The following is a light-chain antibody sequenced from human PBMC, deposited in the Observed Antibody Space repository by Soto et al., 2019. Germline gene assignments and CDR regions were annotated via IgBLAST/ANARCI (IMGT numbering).Light chain of an antibody. J-gene: IGKJ1*01. CDR2: GAS. CDR3: QQYNNWPWT. CDR1: QSVSSN. V-gene: IGKV3-15*01. Sequence: EIVTTQSPATLSVSPGERVTLSCRASQSVSSNLAWYQHKLGQAPRLLIYGASTRATGIPARFSGSGSGTEFTLTISSLQSEDFAVYYCQQYNNWPWTFGQGPKVDIK.